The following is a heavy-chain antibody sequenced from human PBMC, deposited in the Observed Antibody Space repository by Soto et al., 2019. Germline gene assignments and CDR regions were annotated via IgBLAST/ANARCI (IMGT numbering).Heavy chain of an antibody. CDR2: ISSSSSYI. V-gene: IGHV3-21*01. Sequence: ESGGGLVKPGGSLRLSCAASGFSCSNYGMNWVRQAPGKGLDWVSSISSSSSYISYADSVKVRFTISRDNAKNSVYLQMNSLRAADTAVYYCASSDCSSTSCYVVWFDPWGQGTLVTVSS. D-gene: IGHD2-2*01. CDR1: GFSCSNYG. J-gene: IGHJ5*02. CDR3: ASSDCSSTSCYVVWFDP.